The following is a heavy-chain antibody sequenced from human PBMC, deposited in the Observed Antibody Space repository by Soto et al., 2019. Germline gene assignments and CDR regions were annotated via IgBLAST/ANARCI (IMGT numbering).Heavy chain of an antibody. Sequence: GGSLRLSCAASGFTFSSYEMNWVRQAPGKGLEWVSYISSSGSTIYYADSVKGRFTISRDNAKNSLYLQMNSLRAEDTAVYYYASRSPVTYYDFWSGSLIDYWGQGTLVTVSS. J-gene: IGHJ4*02. D-gene: IGHD3-3*01. CDR3: ASRSPVTYYDFWSGSLIDY. CDR1: GFTFSSYE. V-gene: IGHV3-48*03. CDR2: ISSSGSTI.